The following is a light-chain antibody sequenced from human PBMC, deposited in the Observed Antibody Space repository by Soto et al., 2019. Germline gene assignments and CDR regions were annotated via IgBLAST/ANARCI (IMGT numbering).Light chain of an antibody. V-gene: IGLV2-14*03. CDR1: SSDIGTYNY. CDR2: DVR. CDR3: SSYTTSSTVV. J-gene: IGLJ2*01. Sequence: QSALTQPASVSGSPGQSITISCTGTSSDIGTYNYVSWYQQHPGKAPKLMIFDVRNRPLGVSSRFSGSKSGYTASLTISGLQAVDEADYYCSSYTTSSTVVFGGGTKVTVL.